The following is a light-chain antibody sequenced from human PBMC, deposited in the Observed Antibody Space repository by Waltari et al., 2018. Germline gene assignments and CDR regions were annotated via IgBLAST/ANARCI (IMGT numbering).Light chain of an antibody. CDR2: ADS. CDR3: CSYAGSSTVK. Sequence: QSALTQPASVSGSPGQSITISCPGTSSDVGSYKLVSWYQQHPGKAPRLMIYADSNRPSGSSNRFSGSKSGNTASLTISGLQAEDEAAYYCCSYAGSSTVKFGEGTYLTVL. CDR1: SSDVGSYKL. V-gene: IGLV2-23*01. J-gene: IGLJ2*01.